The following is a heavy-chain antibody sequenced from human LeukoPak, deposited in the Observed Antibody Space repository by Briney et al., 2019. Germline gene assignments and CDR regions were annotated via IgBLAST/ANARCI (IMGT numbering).Heavy chain of an antibody. CDR3: ASEFKVTMVRGVNRVGWFDP. CDR2: IYYSGST. J-gene: IGHJ5*02. Sequence: SETLSLTCTVSGGSISNYYWGWIRQPPGKGLEWIGSIYYSGSTYYNPSLKSRVTISVDTSKNQFSLKLSSVTAADTAVYYCASEFKVTMVRGVNRVGWFDPWGQGTLVTVSS. D-gene: IGHD3-10*01. V-gene: IGHV4-39*07. CDR1: GGSISNYY.